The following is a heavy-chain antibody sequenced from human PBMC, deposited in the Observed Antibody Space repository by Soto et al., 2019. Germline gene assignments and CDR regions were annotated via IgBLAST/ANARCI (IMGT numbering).Heavy chain of an antibody. J-gene: IGHJ5*02. D-gene: IGHD3-10*01. CDR2: ISGSGGST. Sequence: LRLSCAASGFTFSSYAMSWVRQAPGKGLEWVSAISGSGGSTYYADSVKGRFTISRDNSKNTLYLQMNSLRAEDTAVYYCAKDQSMGFSFGELLLAPADFESLLAPVWFDPWGQGTLVTVSS. V-gene: IGHV3-23*01. CDR1: GFTFSSYA. CDR3: AKDQSMGFSFGELLLAPADFESLLAPVWFDP.